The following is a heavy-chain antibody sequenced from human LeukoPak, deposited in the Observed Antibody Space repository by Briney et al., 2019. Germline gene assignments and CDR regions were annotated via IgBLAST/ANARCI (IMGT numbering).Heavy chain of an antibody. J-gene: IGHJ4*02. D-gene: IGHD6-19*01. CDR2: ISGSGGST. CDR1: GFTFSSYA. V-gene: IGHV3-23*01. Sequence: GGSLRLSCAASGFTFSSYAMSWVRQAPGKGLEWVSAISGSGGSTYYADSVKGRFTISRDNSKNTLYLQMNSLRAEDTAVYYCAKDNEAFIAVAGLFDYWGQGTLVTVSS. CDR3: AKDNEAFIAVAGLFDY.